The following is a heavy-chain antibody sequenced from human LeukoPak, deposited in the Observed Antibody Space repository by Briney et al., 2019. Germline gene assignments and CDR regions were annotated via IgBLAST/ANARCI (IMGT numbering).Heavy chain of an antibody. D-gene: IGHD2-15*01. CDR2: IYPGDSDT. J-gene: IGHJ6*02. V-gene: IGHV5-51*01. CDR3: ARRVVVVGPGDV. Sequence: RGESLKISCKTSGYSFTNYWFAWVRQMPGKGLEWMGIIYPGDSDTRYSPSFQGQVTISADKSISTAYLQWSSLKASDTAMYYCARRVVVVGPGDVWGQGTTVTVSS. CDR1: GYSFTNYW.